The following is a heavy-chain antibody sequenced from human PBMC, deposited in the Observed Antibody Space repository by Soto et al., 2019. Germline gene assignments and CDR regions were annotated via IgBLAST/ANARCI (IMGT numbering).Heavy chain of an antibody. V-gene: IGHV4-30-2*01. J-gene: IGHJ5*02. Sequence: SETLSLTCAVSGGTISGGGYSWSWIRQPPGKGLEWIGYIYHSGSTYYNPSLKSRVTISVDRSKNQFSLKLSSVTAADTAVYYCARVPDRWGQGTLVTVSS. CDR1: GGTISGGGYS. CDR2: IYHSGST. D-gene: IGHD2-2*01. CDR3: ARVPDR.